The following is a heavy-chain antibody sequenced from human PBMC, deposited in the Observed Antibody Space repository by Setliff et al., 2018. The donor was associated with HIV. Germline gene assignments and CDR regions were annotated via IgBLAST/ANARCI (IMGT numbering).Heavy chain of an antibody. CDR1: GGTFTSYA. Sequence: SVKVSCKASGGTFTSYAISWVRQAPGQKLEWVGGIVPILGSANYAQKFQGRVTITTDESTSTAYMELSSLRSDDTAVYFCARDLAESAFIMIRGAGWFDPWGQGTLVTVSS. CDR2: IVPILGSA. V-gene: IGHV1-69*05. CDR3: ARDLAESAFIMIRGAGWFDP. J-gene: IGHJ5*02. D-gene: IGHD3-10*01.